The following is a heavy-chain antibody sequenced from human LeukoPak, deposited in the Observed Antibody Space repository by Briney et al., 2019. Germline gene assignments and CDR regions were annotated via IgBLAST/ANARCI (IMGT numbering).Heavy chain of an antibody. V-gene: IGHV4-34*01. Sequence: SETLSHTCAVYGGSFSGYYWSWIRQPPGKGLEWIGEINHSGSTNYNPSLKSRVTISVDTSKNQFSLKLSSVTAADTAVYYCARGGGFDYWGQGTLVTVSS. CDR2: INHSGST. CDR3: ARGGGFDY. J-gene: IGHJ4*02. CDR1: GGSFSGYY.